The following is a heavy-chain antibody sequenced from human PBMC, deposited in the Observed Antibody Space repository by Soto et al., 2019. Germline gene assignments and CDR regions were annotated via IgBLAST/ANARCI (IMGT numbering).Heavy chain of an antibody. CDR3: ARLISNSWLDS. D-gene: IGHD2-8*01. Sequence: SETLSLTCAVYGGSFSGYYWTWIRQPPGTGLEWIGEINHSGSTNYNPSLKSRVTISVDTSKNQFSLKLTSVTADDTAVYYCARLISNSWLDSWGQGTLVTVSS. CDR2: INHSGST. CDR1: GGSFSGYY. J-gene: IGHJ5*01. V-gene: IGHV4-34*01.